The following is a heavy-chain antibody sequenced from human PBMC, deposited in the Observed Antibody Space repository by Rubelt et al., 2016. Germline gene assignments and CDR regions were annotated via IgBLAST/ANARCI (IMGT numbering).Heavy chain of an antibody. V-gene: IGHV3-21*01. D-gene: IGHD2-21*02. Sequence: NWVRQPPGKGLEWVSSIGCSSNFIHYADSMQGRFTISRDNAKNSLYLQMNSLRAEDTAVYYCARDLCGCDCYSPGWFDPWGQGTLVAVSS. J-gene: IGHJ5*02. CDR2: IGCSSNFI. CDR3: ARDLCGCDCYSPGWFDP.